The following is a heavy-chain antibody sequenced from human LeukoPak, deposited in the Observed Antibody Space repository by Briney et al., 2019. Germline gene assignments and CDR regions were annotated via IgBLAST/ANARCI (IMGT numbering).Heavy chain of an antibody. J-gene: IGHJ4*02. Sequence: GGSLRLSCAASGFTFSSYGMHWVRQAPGKGLEWVAYIQNDGSNEQYADSVKGRFSTSRDSSKNILYLQMNSLRAEDTAVYYCARDTPYYYDSSGYVDCWGQGTLVTVSS. V-gene: IGHV3-30*02. CDR1: GFTFSSYG. CDR3: ARDTPYYYDSSGYVDC. CDR2: IQNDGSNE. D-gene: IGHD3-22*01.